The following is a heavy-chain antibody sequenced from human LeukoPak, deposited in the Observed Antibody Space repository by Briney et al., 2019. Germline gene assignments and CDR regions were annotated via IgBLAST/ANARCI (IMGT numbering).Heavy chain of an antibody. CDR2: ISADNGNT. D-gene: IGHD2-2*01. CDR1: GYTFPSYG. V-gene: IGHV1-18*01. CDR3: ARALYHTFDY. Sequence: ASVKVSCKTSGYTFPSYGLSWVRQAPGQGLEWMGWISADNGNTNYVQKFQGRVTMTTDTSTSTAYMELRSLRSDDTAVYYCARALYHTFDYWGQGTLVTVSS. J-gene: IGHJ4*02.